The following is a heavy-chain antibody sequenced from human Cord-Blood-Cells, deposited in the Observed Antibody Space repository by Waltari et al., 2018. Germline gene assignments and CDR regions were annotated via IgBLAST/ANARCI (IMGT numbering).Heavy chain of an antibody. D-gene: IGHD5-12*01. CDR3: ARVYGGYDTLDY. CDR1: GYTFTGYY. Sequence: QVPLVQSGAEATKPVASVKVSCKDSGYTFTGYYMHCVRQAPGQGLEWMGWINPNSGGTNYAQKFQGRVTMTRDTSISTAYMELSRLRSDDTAVYYCARVYGGYDTLDYWGQGTLVTVSS. J-gene: IGHJ4*02. V-gene: IGHV1-2*02. CDR2: INPNSGGT.